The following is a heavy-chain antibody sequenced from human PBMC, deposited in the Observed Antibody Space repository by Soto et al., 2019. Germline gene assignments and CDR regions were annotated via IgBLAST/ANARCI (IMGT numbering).Heavy chain of an antibody. Sequence: EVQLVESGGGLVQPGGSLRLSCAASRFTFSSYWMSWVCQAPGKGLEWVANINPGGSEKFYVDSVKGRFTISRDNAKNSLYLQMDSLRAEDTAVYYCARDKGYLDSWGQGTLVTVSS. D-gene: IGHD2-2*01. J-gene: IGHJ4*02. CDR3: ARDKGYLDS. CDR2: INPGGSEK. V-gene: IGHV3-7*01. CDR1: RFTFSSYW.